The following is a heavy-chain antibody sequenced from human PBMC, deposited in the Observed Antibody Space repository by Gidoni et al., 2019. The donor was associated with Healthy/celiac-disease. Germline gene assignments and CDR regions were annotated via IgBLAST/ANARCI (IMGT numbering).Heavy chain of an antibody. D-gene: IGHD2-15*01. CDR2: ISRSSSYI. Sequence: EVQLVESGGGLVKPGGSLRLSCAASGFTFSSYSMNWVRQAPGKGLEWDSSISRSSSYIYDAESGKGRLTISRDNAKNSLYLQMNSLRAEDTAVYYCAREGPDCSGGSCYFDYWGQGTLVTVSS. CDR3: AREGPDCSGGSCYFDY. J-gene: IGHJ4*02. CDR1: GFTFSSYS. V-gene: IGHV3-21*01.